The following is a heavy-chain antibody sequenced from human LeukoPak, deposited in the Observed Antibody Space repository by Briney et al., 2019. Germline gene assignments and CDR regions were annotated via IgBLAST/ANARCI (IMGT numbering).Heavy chain of an antibody. V-gene: IGHV3-30*02. J-gene: IGHJ4*02. CDR1: GITFSNYS. D-gene: IGHD3-10*01. CDR2: IRYDGMNK. CDR3: ARVWGFGDFYIDY. Sequence: PGGSLRLSCAASGITFSNYSMYWVRRAPGKGLEWVAFIRYDGMNKYYADSVKGRFTISRDNAKNSLYLQMNSLRAEDTAVYYCARVWGFGDFYIDYWGQGTLVTVSS.